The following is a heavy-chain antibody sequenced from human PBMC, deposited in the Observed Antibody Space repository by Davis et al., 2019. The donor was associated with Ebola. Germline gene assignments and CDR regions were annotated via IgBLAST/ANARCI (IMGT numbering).Heavy chain of an antibody. V-gene: IGHV3-23*01. D-gene: IGHD7-27*01. CDR2: TSGSGAST. Sequence: GESLKISCAASEFTFSSYAMSWVRQAPGKGLEWVSTTSGSGASTYDADSVKGRFTISRDNSKNTLYLQMKSLRADDTAVYYCAKDPKLGINWYFDLWGRGTLVTVSS. CDR3: AKDPKLGINWYFDL. J-gene: IGHJ2*01. CDR1: EFTFSSYA.